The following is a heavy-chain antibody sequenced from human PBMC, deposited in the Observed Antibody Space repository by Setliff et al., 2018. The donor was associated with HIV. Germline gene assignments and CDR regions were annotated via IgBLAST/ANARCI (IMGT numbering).Heavy chain of an antibody. D-gene: IGHD6-13*01. Sequence: ASVKVSCKAPGYTFTSYAMHWVRQAPGQRLEWMGWINAGNGNTKYSQKFQGRVTITRDTSASTAYMELSSLRSEDTAVYYCAKTIAAAATLPFDFWGQGTLVTVSS. CDR3: AKTIAAAATLPFDF. V-gene: IGHV1-3*01. CDR2: INAGNGNT. CDR1: GYTFTSYA. J-gene: IGHJ4*02.